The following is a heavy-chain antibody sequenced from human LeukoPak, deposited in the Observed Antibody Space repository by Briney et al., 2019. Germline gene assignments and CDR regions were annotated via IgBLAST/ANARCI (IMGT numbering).Heavy chain of an antibody. D-gene: IGHD2-2*01. CDR2: IYYSGST. J-gene: IGHJ4*02. Sequence: SETLSLTCTVSGGSVSSGNYYWSWIRQPPGKGLEWIGNIYYSGSTNYSPSLKSRVATSLDTPKDQFSLRLNSVTATDTAVYYCARGVRYCSSASCFRHFFDHWGQGTLVTVSS. V-gene: IGHV4-61*01. CDR1: GGSVSSGNYY. CDR3: ARGVRYCSSASCFRHFFDH.